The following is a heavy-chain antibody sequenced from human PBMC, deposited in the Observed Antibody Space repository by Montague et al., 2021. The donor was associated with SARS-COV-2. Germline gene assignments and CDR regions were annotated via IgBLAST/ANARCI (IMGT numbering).Heavy chain of an antibody. CDR3: ARVGDAFGSVREPDFDY. CDR2: ISSSGSTI. CDR1: GFTFSSYG. J-gene: IGHJ4*02. D-gene: IGHD3-3*01. Sequence: SLRLSCSASGFTFSSYGMNWVRQAPGKGLEWVSYISSSGSTIYYADSVKGRFTISRDNAKNSLYLQMNSLRAEDTAVYYCARVGDAFGSVREPDFDYWGQGTLVTVSS. V-gene: IGHV3-48*03.